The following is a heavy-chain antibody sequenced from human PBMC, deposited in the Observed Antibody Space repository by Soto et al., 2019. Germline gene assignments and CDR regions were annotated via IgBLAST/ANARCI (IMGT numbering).Heavy chain of an antibody. V-gene: IGHV1-46*01. Sequence: GASVTVSCKASGYTFTSYYMHWVRQAPGQGLEWMGIINPSGGSTSYAQKFQGRVTMTGDTSTSTVYMELSSLRSEDTAVYYCATAVIAAAGTGYWGQGTLVTVSS. D-gene: IGHD6-13*01. CDR2: INPSGGST. CDR1: GYTFTSYY. CDR3: ATAVIAAAGTGY. J-gene: IGHJ4*02.